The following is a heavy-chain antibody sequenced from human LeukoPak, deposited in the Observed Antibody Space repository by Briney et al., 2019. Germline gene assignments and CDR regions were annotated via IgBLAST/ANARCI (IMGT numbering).Heavy chain of an antibody. D-gene: IGHD2-21*02. V-gene: IGHV3-7*03. CDR3: ARGGRVTLPY. CDR2: IKEDGSEK. Sequence: GGSLRLSCAASGFTFRSYWMSWVRQAPGKGLEWVANIKEDGSEKYYVDSVKGRFTISRDNAKDSLYLQMNSLRGEDTAVYYCARGGRVTLPYWGQGTLVTVSS. CDR1: GFTFRSYW. J-gene: IGHJ4*02.